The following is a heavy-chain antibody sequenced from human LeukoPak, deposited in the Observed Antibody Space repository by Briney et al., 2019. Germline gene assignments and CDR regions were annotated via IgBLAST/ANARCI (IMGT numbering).Heavy chain of an antibody. V-gene: IGHV3-30*02. D-gene: IGHD3-16*02. Sequence: GGSLRLSCAASGFTFSSYGMHWVRQAPGKGLEWVAVIWYGGSNKYYADSVKGRFTISRDNSKNTLYLQMNSLRAEDTAVYYCAKDEGDYVWGSYQGYWGQGTLVTVSS. J-gene: IGHJ4*02. CDR2: IWYGGSNK. CDR3: AKDEGDYVWGSYQGY. CDR1: GFTFSSYG.